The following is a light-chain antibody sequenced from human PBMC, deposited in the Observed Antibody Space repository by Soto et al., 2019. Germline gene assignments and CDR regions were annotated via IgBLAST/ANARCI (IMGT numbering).Light chain of an antibody. CDR1: SSDVGRYNY. Sequence: QSALTQPASVSGSPGQSITISCTGTSSDVGRYNYVSWYQQHPGKAPKLMIYDVSNRPSGVSNRFSGSKSGNTASLTISGLQAEDEADYYCSSYTSSSTSYVFGTGTKLTVL. CDR3: SSYTSSSTSYV. J-gene: IGLJ1*01. CDR2: DVS. V-gene: IGLV2-14*01.